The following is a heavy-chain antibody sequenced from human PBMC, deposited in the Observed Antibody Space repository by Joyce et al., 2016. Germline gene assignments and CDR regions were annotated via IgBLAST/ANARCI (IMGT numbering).Heavy chain of an antibody. V-gene: IGHV3-7*03. D-gene: IGHD1-1*01. CDR1: GFTFSRFW. J-gene: IGHJ4*02. CDR3: ARDAPANWNDYSDH. CDR2: IKQDGSEK. Sequence: EVQLVESGGGSVQPGGSLRLPCTASGFTFSRFWMTWVRQAPGNGLEWVANIKQDGSEKYYLDSVKGRFTISRDNSKNSLFLQMSSLRADDTAVYYCARDAPANWNDYSDHWGQGTLVTISS.